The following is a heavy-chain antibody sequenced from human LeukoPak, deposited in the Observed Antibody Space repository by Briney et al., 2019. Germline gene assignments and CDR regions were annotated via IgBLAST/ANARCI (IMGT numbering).Heavy chain of an antibody. Sequence: ASVKVSCKASGYIFNGYYMHWVRQAPGQGLEWMGWINPDSGGTYYAQKFQGRVTMTRDTSISTAYMELSRLLSGDTAVYYCARGKTMVYCGGDCYRFDNWGQGTLVTVSS. CDR3: ARGKTMVYCGGDCYRFDN. CDR1: GYIFNGYY. V-gene: IGHV1-2*02. CDR2: INPDSGGT. D-gene: IGHD2-21*02. J-gene: IGHJ4*02.